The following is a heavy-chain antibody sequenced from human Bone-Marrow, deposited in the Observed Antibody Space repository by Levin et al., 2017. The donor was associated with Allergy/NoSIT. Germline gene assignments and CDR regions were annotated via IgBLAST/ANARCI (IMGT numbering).Heavy chain of an antibody. CDR1: GFTFSSYA. V-gene: IGHV3-30-3*01. CDR3: ANGLLSCAFDI. D-gene: IGHD2-21*02. Sequence: AGGSLRLSCAASGFTFSSYAMHWVRQAPGKGLEWVAVITYDGSNKYYADSVKGRFTISRDNSKNTLYLQMNSLRAEDTAVYYCANGLLSCAFDIWGQGTMVTVSS. CDR2: ITYDGSNK. J-gene: IGHJ3*02.